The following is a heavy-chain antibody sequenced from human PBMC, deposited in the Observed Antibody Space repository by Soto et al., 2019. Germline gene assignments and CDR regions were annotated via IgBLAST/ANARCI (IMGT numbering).Heavy chain of an antibody. D-gene: IGHD6-19*01. CDR1: GFTVFSTY. V-gene: IGHV3-66*01. Sequence: EVQLVESGGGLVQPGGSRRLPLPAFGFTVFSTYMSWGPQAPGKGLGGVSVIYSGGSTYYADSVKGRFTIPRDNSKNTLYLQMNSLRAEDTAVYYCARDRIAVAGNPEYFQHWGQGTLVTVSS. CDR2: IYSGGST. J-gene: IGHJ1*01. CDR3: ARDRIAVAGNPEYFQH.